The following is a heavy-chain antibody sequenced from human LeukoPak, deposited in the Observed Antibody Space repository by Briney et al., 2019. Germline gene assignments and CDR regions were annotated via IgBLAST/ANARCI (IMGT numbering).Heavy chain of an antibody. D-gene: IGHD6-19*01. CDR2: IHTSGST. CDR1: GGSISNYH. V-gene: IGHV4-4*07. Sequence: PSETRSLTCTVSGGSISNYHWSWIRQPAGKGLEWISQIHTSGSTNYNPPLKSRVTMSIDTPENQLSLTIRSVTAADTAVYYCARRDISSGWSFDYWGQGILVTVSS. CDR3: ARRDISSGWSFDY. J-gene: IGHJ4*02.